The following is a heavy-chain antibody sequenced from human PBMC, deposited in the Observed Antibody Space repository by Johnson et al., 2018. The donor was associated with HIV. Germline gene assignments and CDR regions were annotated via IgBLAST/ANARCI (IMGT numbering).Heavy chain of an antibody. J-gene: IGHJ3*02. CDR2: IWYDGSNK. D-gene: IGHD1-26*01. CDR3: ARDGEWELEDAFDI. V-gene: IGHV3-33*01. Sequence: QVQLVESGGGVVQPGRSLRLSYAASGFTFSSYGMHWVRQAPGKGLEWVAVIWYDGSNKYYADSVKGRFTISRDNSKNTLYLQMNSLRAEDTAVYYCARDGEWELEDAFDIWGQGTMVTVSS. CDR1: GFTFSSYG.